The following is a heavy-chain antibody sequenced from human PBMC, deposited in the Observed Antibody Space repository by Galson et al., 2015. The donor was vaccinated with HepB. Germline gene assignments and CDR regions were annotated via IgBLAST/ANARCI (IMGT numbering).Heavy chain of an antibody. CDR3: ARAIRYCSGGSCYRGDNWFDP. CDR2: INTNTGNP. V-gene: IGHV7-4-1*02. CDR1: GYTFTSYA. J-gene: IGHJ5*02. Sequence: SVKVSCKASGYTFTSYAMNWVRQAPGQGLEWMGWINTNTGNPTYAQGFTGRFVFSLDTSVSTAYLQISSLKAEDTAVYYCARAIRYCSGGSCYRGDNWFDPWGQGTLVTVSS. D-gene: IGHD2-15*01.